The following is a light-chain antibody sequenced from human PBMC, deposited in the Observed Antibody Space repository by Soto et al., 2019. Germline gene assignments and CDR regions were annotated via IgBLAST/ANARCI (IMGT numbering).Light chain of an antibody. CDR3: SSYTSSSTLVV. CDR2: EVS. J-gene: IGLJ2*01. V-gene: IGLV2-14*01. Sequence: QSALTQPASVSGSPGQSITISCTGTSSDVGGYNYVSWYQQHPGKAPKHMIYEVSNRPAGVSNRFSGSQSGNTASLTISGLQAEDEAEYYCSSYTSSSTLVVFGGGTKLTVL. CDR1: SSDVGGYNY.